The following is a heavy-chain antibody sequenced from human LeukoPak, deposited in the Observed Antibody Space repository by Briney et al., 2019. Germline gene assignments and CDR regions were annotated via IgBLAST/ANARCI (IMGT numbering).Heavy chain of an antibody. CDR3: AKQTDTTGSRGGAFDI. D-gene: IGHD3-22*01. CDR2: ISTNSGTI. Sequence: GGSLRLSCVASGFTFSSYNVNWVRQAPGKGLEWVSYISTNSGTIYYSDSVKGRFTISGDNVKNSLYLQMSGLGAEDTAVYYCAKQTDTTGSRGGAFDIWGQGTMVTVSS. J-gene: IGHJ3*02. CDR1: GFTFSSYN. V-gene: IGHV3-48*01.